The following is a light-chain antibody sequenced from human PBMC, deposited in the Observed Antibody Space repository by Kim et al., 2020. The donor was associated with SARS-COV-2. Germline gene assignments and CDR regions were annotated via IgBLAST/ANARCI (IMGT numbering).Light chain of an antibody. CDR3: QQYGSSPYT. J-gene: IGKJ2*01. Sequence: LSPGERVTLSCWASESVGSNFLAWYKQKGGQAPSLLIYSTSSRATGIPDRFSGSGSGTDFTLTISRLEPEDFAVYYCQQYGSSPYTFGQGTKLEI. V-gene: IGKV3-20*01. CDR2: STS. CDR1: ESVGSNF.